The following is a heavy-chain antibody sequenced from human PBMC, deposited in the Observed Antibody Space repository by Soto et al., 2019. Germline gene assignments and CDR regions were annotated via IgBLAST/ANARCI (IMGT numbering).Heavy chain of an antibody. CDR1: GFTFSSYA. V-gene: IGHV3-30-3*01. CDR3: ARDRGGYSYGFLNYYYYGMDV. D-gene: IGHD5-18*01. J-gene: IGHJ6*02. CDR2: ISYDGSNK. Sequence: QVQLVESGGGVVQPGRSLRLSCAASGFTFSSYAMHWVRQAPGKGLEWVAVISYDGSNKYYADSVKGRFTISRDNSKNTLYLQMNSLRAEDTAVYYCARDRGGYSYGFLNYYYYGMDVWGQGTTVTGSS.